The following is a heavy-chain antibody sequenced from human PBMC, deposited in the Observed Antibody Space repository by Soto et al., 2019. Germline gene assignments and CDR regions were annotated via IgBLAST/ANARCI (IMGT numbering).Heavy chain of an antibody. D-gene: IGHD6-19*01. CDR1: GYTFTSYA. Sequence: VASVKVSCKASGYTFTSYAMHWVRQAPGQRLEWMGWINAGNGNTKYSQKFQGRVTITRDTSASTAYMELSSLRSEDTAVYYCARAVAGTNYFDYWGQGTLVTVSS. CDR2: INAGNGNT. CDR3: ARAVAGTNYFDY. V-gene: IGHV1-3*01. J-gene: IGHJ4*02.